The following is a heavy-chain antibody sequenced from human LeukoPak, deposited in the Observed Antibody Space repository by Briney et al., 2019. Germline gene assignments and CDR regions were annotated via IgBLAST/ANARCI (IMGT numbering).Heavy chain of an antibody. CDR3: VKAYTTSGTYLEP. CDR1: GFMFSDYG. J-gene: IGHJ4*02. D-gene: IGHD1-26*01. Sequence: GGSLRLSCAGSGFMFSDYGMSWVRQAPGKGLEWVSAIRSTAPYLADSVKGRFTIYRDNSKNTVYLQMNSLRAEDTALYYCVKAYTTSGTYLEPWGQGTLVTVSS. CDR2: IRSTAP. V-gene: IGHV3-23*01.